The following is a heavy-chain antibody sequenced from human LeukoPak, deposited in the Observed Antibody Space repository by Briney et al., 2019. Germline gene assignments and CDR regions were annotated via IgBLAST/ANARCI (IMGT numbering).Heavy chain of an antibody. CDR3: ARDVRIAVAGTPNWFDP. CDR1: GYTFTSYG. Sequence: ASVKVSCKASGYTFTSYGISWVRQAPGQGLEWMGWISAYNGNTNYAQKLQGRVTMTTDTSTSTAYMELRSLRSDDTAVYYCARDVRIAVAGTPNWFDPWGQGTLVTVSS. J-gene: IGHJ5*02. CDR2: ISAYNGNT. V-gene: IGHV1-18*01. D-gene: IGHD6-19*01.